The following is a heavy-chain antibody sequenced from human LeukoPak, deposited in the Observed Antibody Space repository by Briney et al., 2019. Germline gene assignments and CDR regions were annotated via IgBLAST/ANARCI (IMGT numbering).Heavy chain of an antibody. CDR1: GFSFRTYW. Sequence: GGSLRLSCAASGFSFRTYWMTWVRQAPGKGLEWLANIKKDGSERNYVDSVKGRFTISRDNAKNSLYLQMKRLKVEDTAVCYCARENWAPYDWGQGTPVTVSS. J-gene: IGHJ4*02. CDR2: IKKDGSER. CDR3: ARENWAPYD. V-gene: IGHV3-7*01. D-gene: IGHD3-3*01.